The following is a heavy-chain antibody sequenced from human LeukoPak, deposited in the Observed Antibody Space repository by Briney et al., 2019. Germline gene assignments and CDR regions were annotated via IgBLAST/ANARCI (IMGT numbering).Heavy chain of an antibody. CDR1: GFTFSSYW. Sequence: GGSLRLSCAASGFTFSSYWMHWVRQAPGKGLVWVSRIYVDGRTTNYADSVKGRFTISRDNAKNTVYLEMNSLSVEDTATYYCIRDFRSADLWGQGTLVTVTS. CDR2: IYVDGRTT. CDR3: IRDFRSADL. V-gene: IGHV3-74*01. J-gene: IGHJ5*02.